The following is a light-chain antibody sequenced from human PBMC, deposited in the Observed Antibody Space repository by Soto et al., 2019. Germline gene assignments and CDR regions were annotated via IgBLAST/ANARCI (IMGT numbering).Light chain of an antibody. Sequence: DIQMTQSPSSLSASVGDRVTMTCRASQGIIDYLAWYQQKPGKAPKLLIYAASTLQSGVPSRFSGTGAGTDFTLTISSLQPEDVATYYCQKYNSAPRTFGQGTKVEIK. CDR2: AAS. CDR1: QGIIDY. V-gene: IGKV1-27*01. CDR3: QKYNSAPRT. J-gene: IGKJ1*01.